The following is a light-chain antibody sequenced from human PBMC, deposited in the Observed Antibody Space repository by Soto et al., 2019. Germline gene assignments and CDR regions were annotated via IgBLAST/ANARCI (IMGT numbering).Light chain of an antibody. J-gene: IGLJ1*01. Sequence: QSVLTQPPSASGSPGQPVTIFCTGTSSDVGGYNYVSWYQQHPGKAPKLIIYDVTKRPSGVPDRFSGSKSGHTASLTVSGLRAEDEADYYCSSYTTSTTYVFGTGTKVTVL. V-gene: IGLV2-8*01. CDR3: SSYTTSTTYV. CDR2: DVT. CDR1: SSDVGGYNY.